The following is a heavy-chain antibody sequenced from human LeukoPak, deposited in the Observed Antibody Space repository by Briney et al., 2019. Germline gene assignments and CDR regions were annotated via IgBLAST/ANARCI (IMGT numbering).Heavy chain of an antibody. V-gene: IGHV3-7*01. Sequence: GGSLRLSCAASGFTFSSYWMSWVRQAPGKGLEWVANIKQDGSEKYYVDSVKGRFTISRDNAKNSLYLQMNSLRAEDTAVYYCARVVSGAWIRLWLSGYFDYWGQGTLVTASS. CDR2: IKQDGSEK. D-gene: IGHD5-18*01. CDR3: ARVVSGAWIRLWLSGYFDY. J-gene: IGHJ4*02. CDR1: GFTFSSYW.